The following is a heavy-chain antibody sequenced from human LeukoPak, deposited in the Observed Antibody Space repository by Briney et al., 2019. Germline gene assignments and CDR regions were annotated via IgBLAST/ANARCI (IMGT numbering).Heavy chain of an antibody. CDR1: GYTFTSYY. CDR2: INPSGGST. Sequence: ASVKVSCKASGYTFTSYYMHWVRQAPGQGLEWMGIINPSGGSTSYAQKFRGRVTMTRDTSTSTVYMELSSLRSEDTAVYYCAREMAHYYDSSGYPDAFDIWGQGTMVTVSS. D-gene: IGHD3-22*01. J-gene: IGHJ3*02. CDR3: AREMAHYYDSSGYPDAFDI. V-gene: IGHV1-46*01.